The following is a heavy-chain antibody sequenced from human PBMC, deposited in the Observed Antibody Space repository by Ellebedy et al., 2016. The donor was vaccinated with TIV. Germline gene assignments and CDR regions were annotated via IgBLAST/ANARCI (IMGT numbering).Heavy chain of an antibody. CDR1: GFNVTINY. J-gene: IGHJ3*02. D-gene: IGHD3-16*01. V-gene: IGHV3-66*01. CDR3: SRETYNDVDLDLWGIFDM. Sequence: GGSLRLSCAASGFNVTINYMSWVRQAPGKGLEWVSVVDRDGGTYYADYLRGRFTISRDLAKNTVFLQIKSLRAEDTAVYYCSRETYNDVDLDLWGIFDMWGQGTLVTVSS. CDR2: VDRDGGT.